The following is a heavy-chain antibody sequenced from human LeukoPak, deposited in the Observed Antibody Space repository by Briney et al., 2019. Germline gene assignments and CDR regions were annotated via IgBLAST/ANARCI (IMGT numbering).Heavy chain of an antibody. Sequence: PSETLSLTCTVSGGSMTKYHWTWIRQSPGKAPGYRAYIYNIEQTNYNTSLKSRVTVSVDMSKRQLSLKLNSVTAADTSVYYCARGSDGYRFDPWGQGMLVTVSS. V-gene: IGHV4-59*01. CDR3: ARGSDGYRFDP. CDR2: IYNIEQT. J-gene: IGHJ5*02. CDR1: GGSMTKYH. D-gene: IGHD5-18*01.